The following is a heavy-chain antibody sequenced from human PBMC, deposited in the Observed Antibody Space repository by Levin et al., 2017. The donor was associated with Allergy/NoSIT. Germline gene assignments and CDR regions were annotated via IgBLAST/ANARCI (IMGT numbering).Heavy chain of an antibody. J-gene: IGHJ4*02. Sequence: GESLKISCAASGFTFGDYYMNWIRQAPGKGLEWVSYISSSSSYTDYADSVKGRFTISRDNAKNSLYLQINSLRAEDTAVYYCASALSYCGRDCAADYWAQGTLVTVSS. CDR1: GFTFGDYY. V-gene: IGHV3-11*03. CDR3: ASALSYCGRDCAADY. D-gene: IGHD2-21*02. CDR2: ISSSSSYT.